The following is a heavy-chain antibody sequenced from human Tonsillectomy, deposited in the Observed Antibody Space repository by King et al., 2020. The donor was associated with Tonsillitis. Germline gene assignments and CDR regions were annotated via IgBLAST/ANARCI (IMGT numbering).Heavy chain of an antibody. CDR2: IRSKTYSYAT. CDR3: TRVTDGDLYY. CDR1: GFTFSGFA. J-gene: IGHJ4*02. D-gene: IGHD4-17*01. Sequence: VQLVESGGGLVQPGGSLKLSCAASGFTFSGFAMNWVRQASGKGLEWVGRIRSKTYSYATAYSASVKGRFTSSRDDSKNTAYLQMNSLKTEDTAVYYCTRVTDGDLYYWGQGTLVTVSS. V-gene: IGHV3-73*01.